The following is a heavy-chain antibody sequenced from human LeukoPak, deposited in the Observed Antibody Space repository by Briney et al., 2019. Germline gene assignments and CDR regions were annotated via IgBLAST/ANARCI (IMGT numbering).Heavy chain of an antibody. D-gene: IGHD4-17*01. CDR1: GGTFSSYA. Sequence: SVKVSCKASGGTFSSYAISWVRQAPGQGLEWMGGIIPIFGTANYAQKFQGRVTITADESTSTAHMELSSLRSEDTAVYYCAREIDYGDGIYYYYGMDVWGKGTTVTVSS. CDR3: AREIDYGDGIYYYYGMDV. CDR2: IIPIFGTA. V-gene: IGHV1-69*13. J-gene: IGHJ6*04.